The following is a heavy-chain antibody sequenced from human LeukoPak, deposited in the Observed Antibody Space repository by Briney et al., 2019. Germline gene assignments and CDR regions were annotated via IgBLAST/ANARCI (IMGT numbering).Heavy chain of an antibody. CDR2: INRDGSDQ. J-gene: IGHJ1*01. CDR1: GITLSNYW. D-gene: IGHD3-22*01. V-gene: IGHV3-7*01. CDR3: ATYSSLNRREFQY. Sequence: PGGSLRLSCVVSGITLSNYWMSWVRQAPGKGPEWVANINRDGSDQYYVDSVKGRFTISRDNAKNSLFLQMNSLRAEDTAVYYCATYSSLNRREFQYWGQGTLLTVSS.